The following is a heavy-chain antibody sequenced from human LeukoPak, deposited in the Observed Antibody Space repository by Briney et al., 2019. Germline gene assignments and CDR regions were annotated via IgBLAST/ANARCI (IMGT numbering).Heavy chain of an antibody. CDR2: INPNSGGT. V-gene: IGHV1-2*02. CDR1: GYTFTGYY. Sequence: GASVKVSCKASGYTFTGYYMHWVRQAPGQGLEWMGWINPNSGGTNYAQKFQGRVTMTRDTSISTAYMELSRLRSDDTAVYYCAREKERATFPPRGYIDVWGKGTTVTVSS. CDR3: AREKERATFPPRGYIDV. D-gene: IGHD1-26*01. J-gene: IGHJ6*03.